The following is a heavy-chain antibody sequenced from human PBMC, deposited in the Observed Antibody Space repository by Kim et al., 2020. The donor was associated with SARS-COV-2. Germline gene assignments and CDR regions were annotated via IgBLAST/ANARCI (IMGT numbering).Heavy chain of an antibody. D-gene: IGHD5-18*01. J-gene: IGHJ4*02. V-gene: IGHV3-15*01. CDR2: GGTT. CDR3: TTGHSYGP. Sequence: GGTTDYAAPVKGRFTISRDDSKNTLYRQMNSLKTEDTAVYYCTTGHSYGPWGQGTLVTVSS.